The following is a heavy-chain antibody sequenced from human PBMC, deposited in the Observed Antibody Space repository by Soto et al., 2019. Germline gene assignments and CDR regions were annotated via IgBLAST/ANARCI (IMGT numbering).Heavy chain of an antibody. CDR1: GFTFSGSW. J-gene: IGHJ5*02. D-gene: IGHD4-4*01. Sequence: GVSLRLSCTASGFTFSGSWRTGLRQTPGKGLEWVARIKPDESEKKYGDSVKGRFSISRENAKNSMYLQMESLRGEDTAVYYCVRGGSNYASWGQGTLVTVSS. CDR2: IKPDESEK. CDR3: VRGGSNYAS. V-gene: IGHV3-7*01.